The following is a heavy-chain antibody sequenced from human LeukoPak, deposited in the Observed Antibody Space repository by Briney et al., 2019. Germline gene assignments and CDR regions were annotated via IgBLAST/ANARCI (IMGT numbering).Heavy chain of an antibody. D-gene: IGHD1-26*01. CDR1: DGSINSYY. V-gene: IGHV4-59*01. J-gene: IGHJ6*02. CDR2: IYYNGNT. Sequence: SETLSLTCSVSDGSINSYYWNWIRRPPGKGLEWIGYIYYNGNTNYSPSLKSRVTMSVDTSRNLFSLKVSSVTAADTAVYYCARGRSNYYGMDVWGQGTTVTVSS. CDR3: ARGRSNYYGMDV.